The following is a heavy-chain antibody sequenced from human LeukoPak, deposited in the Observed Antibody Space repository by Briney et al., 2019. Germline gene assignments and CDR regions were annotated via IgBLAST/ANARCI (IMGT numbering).Heavy chain of an antibody. CDR2: ISGSDGST. V-gene: IGHV3-23*01. CDR3: ARILWFRGRTFDY. Sequence: PGGSLRLSCTASGFTFSNYAMSWVRQAPGKGLEWVSAISGSDGSTFYAESVKGRVTISRDKSKNTLYLQMNSLRAEDTAVYYCARILWFRGRTFDYWGQGTLVTVSS. D-gene: IGHD3-10*01. J-gene: IGHJ4*02. CDR1: GFTFSNYA.